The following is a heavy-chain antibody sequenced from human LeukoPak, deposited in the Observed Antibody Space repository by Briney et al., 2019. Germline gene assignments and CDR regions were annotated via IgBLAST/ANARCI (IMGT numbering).Heavy chain of an antibody. J-gene: IGHJ4*02. D-gene: IGHD7-27*01. Sequence: SETLSLTCSVSGGSMTYYYWSWIRLPPGKGLEWIGYIYYTGSTNYNPSLKSRVTISVDTSKNQFSLKLTSVTAADTAVYYCARDRNWEAFDYWGQGTLVTVSS. CDR1: GGSMTYYY. V-gene: IGHV4-59*12. CDR3: ARDRNWEAFDY. CDR2: IYYTGST.